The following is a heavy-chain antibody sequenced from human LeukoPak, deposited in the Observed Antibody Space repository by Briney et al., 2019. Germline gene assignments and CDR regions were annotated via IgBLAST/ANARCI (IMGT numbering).Heavy chain of an antibody. J-gene: IGHJ6*03. CDR1: GGSISSGGYY. D-gene: IGHD4-23*01. Sequence: SQTLSLTCTVSGGSISSGGYYWSWIRQHPGKGLEWIGYIYYSGSTYYNPSLKSRVTISVDTSKSQFSLKLSSVTAADTAVYYCARGYGGNGYYYYYYMDVWGKGTTVTVSS. CDR2: IYYSGST. V-gene: IGHV4-31*03. CDR3: ARGYGGNGYYYYYYMDV.